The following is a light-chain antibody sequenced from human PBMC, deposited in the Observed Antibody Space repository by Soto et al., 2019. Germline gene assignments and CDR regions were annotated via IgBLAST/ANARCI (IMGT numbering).Light chain of an antibody. CDR2: GES. CDR1: QSVSSSS. Sequence: EIVLTQSPGTLSLSPGERATLSCRASQSVSSSSLAWYQQKPGQAPRLLIYGESSRATGIPDRFSGSGSGTDVTLTISRLEPDDFAVYYCHQYATVFTFGPGTKVDIK. J-gene: IGKJ3*01. V-gene: IGKV3-20*01. CDR3: HQYATVFT.